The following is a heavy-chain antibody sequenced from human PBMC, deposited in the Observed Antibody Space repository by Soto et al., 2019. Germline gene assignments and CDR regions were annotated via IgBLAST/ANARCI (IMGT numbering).Heavy chain of an antibody. CDR2: IWHDGTNI. V-gene: IGHV3-33*01. CDR3: ARSCSGGSCYSKLFDWFDP. Sequence: GGSLRLSCAASGFIFNNYGMHWVRQASGKGLEWVANIWHDGTNIYYADSVKGRFTISRDSSKNTLYLQMNSLRAEDTAVYYCARSCSGGSCYSKLFDWFDPWGQGTLVTVSS. CDR1: GFIFNNYG. D-gene: IGHD2-15*01. J-gene: IGHJ5*02.